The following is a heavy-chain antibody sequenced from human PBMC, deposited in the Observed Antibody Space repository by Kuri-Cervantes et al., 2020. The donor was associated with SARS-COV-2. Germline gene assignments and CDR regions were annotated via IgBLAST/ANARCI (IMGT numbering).Heavy chain of an antibody. V-gene: IGHV1-24*01. D-gene: IGHD3-22*01. J-gene: IGHJ1*01. CDR1: GYTLTELS. Sequence: APVKVSCKVSGYTLTELSMHWVRQAPGKGLEWMGGFDPEDGETIYAQKFQGRVTMTKDTSTDTAYMELSSLRSEDTAVYYCARDRDEAYYYDSSGYYYFQHWGHGTRVTVSS. CDR2: FDPEDGET. CDR3: ARDRDEAYYYDSSGYYYFQH.